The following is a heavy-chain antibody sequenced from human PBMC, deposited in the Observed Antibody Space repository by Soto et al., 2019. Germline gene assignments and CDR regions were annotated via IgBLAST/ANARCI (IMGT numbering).Heavy chain of an antibody. CDR3: AREPPYDYVWGSYRPYYYYYYGMDV. CDR2: ISYDGSNK. V-gene: IGHV3-30-3*01. D-gene: IGHD3-16*02. CDR1: GFTFSSYA. Sequence: GWSLRLSCAASGFTFSSYAMHWVRQAPGKXLEWVAVISYDGSNKYYADSVKGRFTISRDNSKNTLYLQMNSLRAEDTAVYYCAREPPYDYVWGSYRPYYYYYYGMDVWGQGTTVTVS. J-gene: IGHJ6*02.